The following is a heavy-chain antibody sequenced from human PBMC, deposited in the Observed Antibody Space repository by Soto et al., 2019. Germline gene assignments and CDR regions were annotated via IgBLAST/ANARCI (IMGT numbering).Heavy chain of an antibody. J-gene: IGHJ4*02. CDR1: GGTFSSYT. Sequence: ASVKVSCKASGGTFSSYTISWVRQAPGQGLEWMGRIIPILGIAKYAQKIQGRVTMTTDTSTSTAYMELRSLRSDDTAVYYCARDLGGQIVDYWGQGTLVTVSS. CDR2: IIPILGIA. V-gene: IGHV1-69*04. CDR3: ARDLGGQIVDY. D-gene: IGHD1-26*01.